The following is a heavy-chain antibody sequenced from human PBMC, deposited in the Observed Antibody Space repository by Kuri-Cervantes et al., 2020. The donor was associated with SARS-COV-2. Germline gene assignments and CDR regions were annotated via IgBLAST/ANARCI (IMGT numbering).Heavy chain of an antibody. V-gene: IGHV4-61*01. CDR1: GGPVSDRNSY. CDR2: IYHTGSP. D-gene: IGHD3-3*01. Sequence: GSLRLPCTVSGGPVSDRNSYWTWIRQSPGKGLEWIGYIYHTGSPTYSPSLKSRVTISLDKPKNQFSLRLTSVTAADTAVYYCARSPYDFWSGSWGWGQGTLVTVSS. CDR3: ARSPYDFWSGSWG. J-gene: IGHJ4*02.